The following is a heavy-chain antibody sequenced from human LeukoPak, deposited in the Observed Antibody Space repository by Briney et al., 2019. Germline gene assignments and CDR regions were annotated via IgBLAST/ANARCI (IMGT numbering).Heavy chain of an antibody. CDR1: GFTFSSYA. J-gene: IGHJ4*02. Sequence: GGSLRLSCAASGFTFSSYAMSWVRQAPGKGLEWVSAISGSGGSTYYADSVKGRFTISRDNSKNTQYLQMNSLRAEDTAVYYCAKEGPVLRYFDWPVSYFDYWGQGTLVTVSS. CDR3: AKEGPVLRYFDWPVSYFDY. V-gene: IGHV3-23*01. D-gene: IGHD3-9*01. CDR2: ISGSGGST.